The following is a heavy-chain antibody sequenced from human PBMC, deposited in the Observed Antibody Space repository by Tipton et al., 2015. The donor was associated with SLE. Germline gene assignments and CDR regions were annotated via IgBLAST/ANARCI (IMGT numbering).Heavy chain of an antibody. CDR2: IHTSGST. Sequence: TLSLTCTVSGDSINSYYWSWIRQPPGEGLEWIGRIHTSGSTNYNPSLKSRVTVSVDTSKNQISLKLTSVTAADTAVYYCARRRTYDSSGYSSWYFDLWGRGTLVTVSS. CDR1: GDSINSYY. J-gene: IGHJ2*01. CDR3: ARRRTYDSSGYSSWYFDL. D-gene: IGHD3-22*01. V-gene: IGHV4-4*08.